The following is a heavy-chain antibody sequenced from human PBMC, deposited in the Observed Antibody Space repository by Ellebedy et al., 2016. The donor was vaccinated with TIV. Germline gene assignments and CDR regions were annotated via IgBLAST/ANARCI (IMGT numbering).Heavy chain of an antibody. CDR1: GYTFTDSY. D-gene: IGHD2-15*01. Sequence: ASVKVSCKASGYTFTDSYLHWLRQAPGQGFEWMGWINPDRGDTNYAQRFQGRVTMTRDTSISTAYMELSRLRSDDTALYYCARNGVNGWSDFDDWGQGTLVTVSS. V-gene: IGHV1-2*02. CDR3: ARNGVNGWSDFDD. CDR2: INPDRGDT. J-gene: IGHJ4*02.